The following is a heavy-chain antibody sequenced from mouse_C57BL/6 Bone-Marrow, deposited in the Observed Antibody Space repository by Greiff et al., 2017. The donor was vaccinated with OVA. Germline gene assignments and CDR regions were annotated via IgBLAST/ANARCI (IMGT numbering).Heavy chain of an antibody. Sequence: QVQLKESGPELVKPGASVKLSCKASGYTFTSYDINWVKQRPGQGLEWIGWIYPRDGSTKYNEKFKGKATLTVDTSSSTAYMELHSLTSEDSAVYFCARWGYDYDGSFAYWGQGTLVTVSA. D-gene: IGHD2-4*01. CDR3: ARWGYDYDGSFAY. V-gene: IGHV1-85*01. CDR2: IYPRDGST. J-gene: IGHJ3*01. CDR1: GYTFTSYD.